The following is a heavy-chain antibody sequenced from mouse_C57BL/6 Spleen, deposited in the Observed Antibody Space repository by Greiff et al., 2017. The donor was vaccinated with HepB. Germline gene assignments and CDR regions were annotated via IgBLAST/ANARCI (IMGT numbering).Heavy chain of an antibody. CDR2: IYPRSGNT. Sequence: QVQLQQSGAELARPGASVKLSCKASGYTFTSYGISWVKQRPGQGLEWIGEIYPRSGNTYYNEKFTGKATLTADKSSSTAYMELRSLTSEDSAVYFCARYYSNYNYFDYWGQGTTLTVSS. CDR3: ARYYSNYNYFDY. CDR1: GYTFTSYG. J-gene: IGHJ2*01. V-gene: IGHV1-81*01. D-gene: IGHD2-5*01.